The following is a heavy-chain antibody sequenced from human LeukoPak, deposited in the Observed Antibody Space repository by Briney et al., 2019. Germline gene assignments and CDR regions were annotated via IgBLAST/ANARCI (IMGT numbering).Heavy chain of an antibody. V-gene: IGHV1-2*02. J-gene: IGHJ4*02. Sequence: ASVKVSCKASGYTFTGYYMHWVRQAPGQGLEWMGRINPNSGGTNYAQKFQGRVTITADESTSTAYMELSSLRSEDTAVYYCATEQRYSGTYYDLGYWGQGTLVTVSS. CDR2: INPNSGGT. CDR3: ATEQRYSGTYYDLGY. CDR1: GYTFTGYY. D-gene: IGHD1-26*01.